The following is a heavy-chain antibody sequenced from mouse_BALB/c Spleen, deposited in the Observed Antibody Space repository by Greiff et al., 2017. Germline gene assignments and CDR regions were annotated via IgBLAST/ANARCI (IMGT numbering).Heavy chain of an antibody. Sequence: EVKLVESGGGLVKPGGSLKLSCAASGFAFSSYDMTWVRQTPEKRLEWVAYISSGGGSTYYPDTVKGRFTISRDNAKNNLYLQLSSLKSEDTAMYYCARQGYLLWDRKAMDYWGQGTTVTVSS. CDR2: ISSGGGST. D-gene: IGHD2-1*01. CDR3: ARQGYLLWDRKAMDY. J-gene: IGHJ4*01. CDR1: GFAFSSYD. V-gene: IGHV5-12-1*01.